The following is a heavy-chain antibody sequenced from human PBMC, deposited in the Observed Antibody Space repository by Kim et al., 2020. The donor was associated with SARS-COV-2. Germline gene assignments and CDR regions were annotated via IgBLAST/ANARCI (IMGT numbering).Heavy chain of an antibody. J-gene: IGHJ5*02. D-gene: IGHD6-13*01. CDR3: VREDSSKDHCRCDP. V-gene: IGHV3-11*01. Sequence: GGSLRLSCAASGFIFSDYYMSWVRQAPGKGPEWVAYITNSGGGVYYADSVKGRFTISRDNTQTSLFLQMNSLRAEDTAVYYCVREDSSKDHCRCDPWGQGTLVIVAS. CDR2: ITNSGGGV. CDR1: GFIFSDYY.